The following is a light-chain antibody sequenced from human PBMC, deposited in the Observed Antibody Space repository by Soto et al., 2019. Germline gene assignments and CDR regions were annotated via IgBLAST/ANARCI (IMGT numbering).Light chain of an antibody. Sequence: EIVLTQSAGTLSLSPGERDTLSCRASQSVTRNYLAWYQQRPGQAPRLLIYGASSRATGVPDRFSGSGSGTDFTLTISRLEPEDFAVYYCHQYSSLPRTFGQGTKVDI. CDR1: QSVTRNY. CDR3: HQYSSLPRT. J-gene: IGKJ1*01. CDR2: GAS. V-gene: IGKV3-20*01.